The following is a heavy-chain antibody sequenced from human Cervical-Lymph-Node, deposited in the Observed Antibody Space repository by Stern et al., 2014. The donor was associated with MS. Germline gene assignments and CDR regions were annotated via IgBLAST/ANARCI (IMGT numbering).Heavy chain of an antibody. CDR3: ARDEGADY. V-gene: IGHV1-46*01. J-gene: IGHJ4*02. CDR1: GYSFTSYF. CDR2: INPSAGNT. Sequence: VQLVESGAEVKKPGASVKVSCMASGYSFTSYFINWVRQAPGQGLEWMGIINPSAGNTNYAQKFQGRVVMTSDTSTGTVYMELSSLRYEDTAVYYCARDEGADYWGQGTLVTVSS.